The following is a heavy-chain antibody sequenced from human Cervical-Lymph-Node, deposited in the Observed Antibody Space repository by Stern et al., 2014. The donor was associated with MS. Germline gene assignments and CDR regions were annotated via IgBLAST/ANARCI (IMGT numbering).Heavy chain of an antibody. CDR3: ARDLGRAFDI. CDR2: ISYSGST. J-gene: IGHJ3*02. V-gene: IGHV4-31*03. CDR1: GASIRSGGYH. Sequence: QVQLQESGPGLVKSSQTLSITCTVSGASIRSGGYHWSWIRQHPGEGLECIGFISYSGSTYYNPSLKSRVTISVDTSKNEFSLRLNSVTAADTAVYYCARDLGRAFDIWGRGTMVTVSS.